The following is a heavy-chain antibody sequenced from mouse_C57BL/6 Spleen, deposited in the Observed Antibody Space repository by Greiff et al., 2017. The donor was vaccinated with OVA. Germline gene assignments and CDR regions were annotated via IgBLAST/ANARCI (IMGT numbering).Heavy chain of an antibody. CDR3: ARRYSNSFDY. Sequence: QVQLQQSGAELVKPGASVKLSCKASGYTFTSYWMHWVKQRPGQGLVWIGMIHPNSGSTNYNEKFKSKATLTVDKSSSTAYMQLSSLTSEDSAVYYCARRYSNSFDYWGQGTTLTVSA. CDR2: IHPNSGST. CDR1: GYTFTSYW. V-gene: IGHV1-64*01. D-gene: IGHD2-5*01. J-gene: IGHJ2*01.